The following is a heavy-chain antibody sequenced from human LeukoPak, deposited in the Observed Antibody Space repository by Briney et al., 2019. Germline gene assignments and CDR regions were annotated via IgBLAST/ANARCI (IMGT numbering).Heavy chain of an antibody. V-gene: IGHV7-4-1*02. D-gene: IGHD3-16*02. CDR3: ARAFQSLGGLSLPDF. J-gene: IGHJ4*02. Sequence: GASVKVSCKASGYTFSSEAMNWVRQAPGQGLEWMGWIHPSTGNPTYAQGFTGRFVFSLDTSVSTTYLQIRSLKAEDTAVYYCARAFQSLGGLSLPDFWGQGTLVTVSS. CDR2: IHPSTGNP. CDR1: GYTFSSEA.